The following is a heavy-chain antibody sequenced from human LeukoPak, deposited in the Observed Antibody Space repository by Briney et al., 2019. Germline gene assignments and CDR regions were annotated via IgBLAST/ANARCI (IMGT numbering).Heavy chain of an antibody. CDR2: IRDDGNNI. Sequence: GGSLRLSCAASGFSFTSYAMHWVRQAPGKGLEWVAFIRDDGNNIHYADSVKDRFTISRDNSKNTLYLQMNSLRAEDTAVYYCARGWGITMVRGALGPWGQGTLVTVSS. V-gene: IGHV3-30*02. D-gene: IGHD3-10*01. CDR3: ARGWGITMVRGALGP. CDR1: GFSFTSYA. J-gene: IGHJ5*02.